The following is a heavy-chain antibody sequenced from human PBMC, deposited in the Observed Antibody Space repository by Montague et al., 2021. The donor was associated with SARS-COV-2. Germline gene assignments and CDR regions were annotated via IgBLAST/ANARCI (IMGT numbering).Heavy chain of an antibody. J-gene: IGHJ6*02. V-gene: IGHV4-34*01. D-gene: IGHD3-10*01. Sequence: SETLSLTCAVSGGSFSGYYWSWIRQHPGKGLVWFGEINHSGSTNYNPSLKSRGTISVDTSKNQFSLKLSHVAAADTAVYYCARGRRILLWFGEVLSGGDYYGMDVWGQGTTVTVSS. CDR2: INHSGST. CDR3: ARGRRILLWFGEVLSGGDYYGMDV. CDR1: GGSFSGYY.